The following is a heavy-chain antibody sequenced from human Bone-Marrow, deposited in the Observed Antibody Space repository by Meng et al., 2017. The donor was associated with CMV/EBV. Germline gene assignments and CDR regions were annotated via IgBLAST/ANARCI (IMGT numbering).Heavy chain of an antibody. CDR2: IKQDGSEK. D-gene: IGHD2-2*01. J-gene: IGHJ4*02. CDR1: GFTFSSYW. Sequence: GESLKISCAASGFTFSSYWMSWVRQAPGKGLEWVANIKQDGSEKYYVDSVKGRFTISRDNAKNSLYLQLNSLRADDTAVYYCAREHRLPIPPDLDYWGLGTLVTVSS. V-gene: IGHV3-7*01. CDR3: AREHRLPIPPDLDY.